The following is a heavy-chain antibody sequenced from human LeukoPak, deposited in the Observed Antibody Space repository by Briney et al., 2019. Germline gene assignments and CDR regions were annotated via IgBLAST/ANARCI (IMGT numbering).Heavy chain of an antibody. Sequence: GGSLRLSCAASGFTVSSNYMSWVRQAPGKGLEWVSVIYSGGSTYYADSVKGRFTISRDNSKNTLYLQMNSLRAEDTAVYYCAKGGVWFGDQSYFDYWGQGTLVTVSS. J-gene: IGHJ4*02. CDR2: IYSGGST. D-gene: IGHD3-10*01. CDR3: AKGGVWFGDQSYFDY. CDR1: GFTVSSNY. V-gene: IGHV3-53*05.